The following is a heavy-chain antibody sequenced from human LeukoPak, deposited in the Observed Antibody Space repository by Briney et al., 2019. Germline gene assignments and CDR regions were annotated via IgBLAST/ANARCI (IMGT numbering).Heavy chain of an antibody. CDR2: IDWDDDK. CDR1: GFSLSTSGMC. V-gene: IGHV2-70*11. Sequence: SGPALVKPTQTLTLTCTFSGFSLSTSGMCVSWIRQPPGKALEWLARIDWDDDKYYSTSLKTRLTISKDTSKNQVVLTMTNMDPVDTATYYCARNGRYYYDSSGVFDYWGQGTLVTVSS. CDR3: ARNGRYYYDSSGVFDY. D-gene: IGHD3-22*01. J-gene: IGHJ4*02.